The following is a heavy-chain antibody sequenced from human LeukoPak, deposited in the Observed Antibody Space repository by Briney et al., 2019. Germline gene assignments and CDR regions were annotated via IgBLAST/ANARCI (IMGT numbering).Heavy chain of an antibody. J-gene: IGHJ5*02. D-gene: IGHD5-12*01. CDR1: GGSIRSYY. V-gene: IGHV4-59*01. CDR2: IYYIGST. Sequence: PSETLSLTCTVSGGSIRSYYWSWIRQPPGKGLECIGYIYYIGSTNYNPSLKSRVTISLDTSKSQFSLKLTSVTPADTAVYYCARDPTGYDYISDNWFDPWGQGTLVTVSS. CDR3: ARDPTGYDYISDNWFDP.